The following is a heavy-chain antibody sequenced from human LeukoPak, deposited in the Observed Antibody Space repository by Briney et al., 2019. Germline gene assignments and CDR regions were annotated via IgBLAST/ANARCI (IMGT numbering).Heavy chain of an antibody. D-gene: IGHD6-13*01. J-gene: IGHJ5*02. CDR3: ARARSSSWPNWFDP. Sequence: SETLSLTCAVSGGSISSSNWWSWVRQPPGKGLEWIGEIYHSGSTNYNPSLKSRVTISVDKSKNQFSLKLSSVTAADTAVYYCARARSSSWPNWFDPWGQGTLVTVSS. V-gene: IGHV4-4*02. CDR2: IYHSGST. CDR1: GGSISSSNW.